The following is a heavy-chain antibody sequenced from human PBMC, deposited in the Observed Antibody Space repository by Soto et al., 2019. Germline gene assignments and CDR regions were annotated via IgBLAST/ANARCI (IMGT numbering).Heavy chain of an antibody. V-gene: IGHV3-30*18. Sequence: QVQLVESGGGVVQPGRSLRLSCAASGFTFSSYGMHWVRQAPGKGLAWVAVISYDGSDKYYGDSVKGRFTISRDSSNDTLYLQTDSLRAEDTAVYYCAKGVVVATTYSPHWGQGTLVTVSS. J-gene: IGHJ1*01. D-gene: IGHD2-15*01. CDR3: AKGVVVATTYSPH. CDR2: ISYDGSDK. CDR1: GFTFSSYG.